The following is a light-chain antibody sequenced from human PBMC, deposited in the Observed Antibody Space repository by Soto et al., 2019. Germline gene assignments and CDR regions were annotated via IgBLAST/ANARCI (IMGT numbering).Light chain of an antibody. CDR2: AAS. CDR1: QSISGY. CDR3: QQYDNLPFT. J-gene: IGKJ5*01. Sequence: DIQMTQSPSSLSASLGDRVTITCRASQSISGYLNWYQQKPGKAPKLLIYAASSLETGVPSRFSGSGSGTDFTFTISSLQPEDIATYYCQQYDNLPFTFGQGTRLEIK. V-gene: IGKV1-33*01.